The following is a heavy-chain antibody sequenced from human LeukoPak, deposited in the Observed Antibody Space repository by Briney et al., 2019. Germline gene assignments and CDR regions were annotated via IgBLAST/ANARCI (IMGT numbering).Heavy chain of an antibody. V-gene: IGHV1-46*01. CDR1: GYTFTSYY. CDR3: AIIPRVGATIFDY. Sequence: ASVKVSCKASGYTFTSYYMHWVRQAPGQGLEWMGIINPSGGSTSYAQKFQGRVTMTRDMSTSTVYMELSSLRSEDTAVYYCAIIPRVGATIFDYWGQGTLVTVSS. CDR2: INPSGGST. J-gene: IGHJ4*02. D-gene: IGHD1-26*01.